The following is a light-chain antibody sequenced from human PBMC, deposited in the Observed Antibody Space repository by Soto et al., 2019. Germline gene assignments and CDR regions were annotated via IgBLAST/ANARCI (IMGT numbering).Light chain of an antibody. CDR2: GAS. Sequence: EIVLTQSPGTLSLSLGERATLSCRASQNLASNYLAWYQQKPGQAPRLLISGASSRATGIPDRFSGSGSGTDFTLTITRLEPEDFAVYYCQQYVSTPTFGPGTKVHIK. V-gene: IGKV3-20*01. CDR3: QQYVSTPT. CDR1: QNLASNY. J-gene: IGKJ3*01.